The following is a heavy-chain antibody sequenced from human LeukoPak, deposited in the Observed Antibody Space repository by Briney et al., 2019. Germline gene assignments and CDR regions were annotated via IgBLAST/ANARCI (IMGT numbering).Heavy chain of an antibody. Sequence: SETLSLTCAVYGGSFSGYYWTWIRQPPGKGLEWIGEINHTGGTNYNPSLKSRVTISVDTSKSQFSLKLSSVTAADTAVYYCARGWVTTTSYYYYGMDVLGRGTTVTVSS. D-gene: IGHD2-21*02. V-gene: IGHV4-34*01. CDR1: GGSFSGYY. CDR2: INHTGGT. CDR3: ARGWVTTTSYYYYGMDV. J-gene: IGHJ6*04.